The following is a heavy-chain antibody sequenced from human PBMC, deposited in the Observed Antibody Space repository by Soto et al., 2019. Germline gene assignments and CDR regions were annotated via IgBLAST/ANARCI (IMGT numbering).Heavy chain of an antibody. CDR2: IYGGGNGP. V-gene: IGHV3-23*01. CDR1: GFTFSDFA. Sequence: EVQGLESGGGLVQPGGSLRLSCAATGFTFSDFAMSWVCQAPGKGLEWVSRIYGGGNGPHYADSVKGRVTISRDNSKNTLYLQMNSLRAEDTAVYYCAKMEGMDPWAYSFDYWGQGTLVTVSS. J-gene: IGHJ4*02. CDR3: AKMEGMDPWAYSFDY. D-gene: IGHD2-2*03.